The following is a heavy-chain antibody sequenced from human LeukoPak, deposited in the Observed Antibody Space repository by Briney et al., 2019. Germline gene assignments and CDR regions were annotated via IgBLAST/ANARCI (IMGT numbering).Heavy chain of an antibody. CDR3: ARTPGYSYGRRFDY. CDR2: TYYRSKWYN. Sequence: SQTLSLICAISGDSVSSNSAAWNWIRQSPSRRLEWLGRTYYRSKWYNDYAVSVKSRITINPDTSKNQFSLQLNSVTPEDTAVYYCARTPGYSYGRRFDYWGQGTLVTVSS. CDR1: GDSVSSNSAA. J-gene: IGHJ4*02. V-gene: IGHV6-1*01. D-gene: IGHD5-18*01.